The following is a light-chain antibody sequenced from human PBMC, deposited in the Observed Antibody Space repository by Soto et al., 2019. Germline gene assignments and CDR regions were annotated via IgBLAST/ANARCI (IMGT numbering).Light chain of an antibody. CDR3: QQLNDYPLT. V-gene: IGKV1-9*01. Sequence: DIQLSQSPSFLSAPVGDRVAITCRASQGIINNLAWYQQKPGKAPKLLIFLASNLQSGVPSRFSGSGSGTEFTLTISSLQPEDFATYFCQQLNDYPLTFGGGTKVDIK. J-gene: IGKJ4*01. CDR1: QGIINN. CDR2: LAS.